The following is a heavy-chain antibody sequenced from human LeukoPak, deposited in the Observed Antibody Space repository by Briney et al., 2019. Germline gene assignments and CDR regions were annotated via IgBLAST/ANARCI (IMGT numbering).Heavy chain of an antibody. CDR3: ARDFCGGDCYVGVY. V-gene: IGHV3-33*01. J-gene: IGHJ4*02. D-gene: IGHD2-21*02. CDR2: IWYDGSNK. CDR1: GFTFSSYG. Sequence: GGSLRLSCPASGFTFSSYGMHWVRQAPGKGLEWVGVIWYDGSNKYYADSVKGRFTISRDNSKNTLYLQMNSLRAEDTAVYYCARDFCGGDCYVGVYWGQGTLVTVSS.